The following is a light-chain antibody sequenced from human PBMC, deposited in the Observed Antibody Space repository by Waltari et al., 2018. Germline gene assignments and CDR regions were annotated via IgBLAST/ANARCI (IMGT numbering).Light chain of an antibody. J-gene: IGKJ1*01. CDR2: DAS. CDR3: QQRSNWLWT. CDR1: QSVSSY. V-gene: IGKV3-11*01. Sequence: EIVLTQSPATLSLSPGERATLSCRASQSVSSYLAWYQQKPGQAPRLLIYDASNRATGIPARFSGSGSGTDFTLTISSLEPEDFAVYYCQQRSNWLWTFGQGTMVEIK.